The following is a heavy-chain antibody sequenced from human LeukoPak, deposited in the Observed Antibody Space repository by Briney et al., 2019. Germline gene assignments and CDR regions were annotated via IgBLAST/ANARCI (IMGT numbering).Heavy chain of an antibody. J-gene: IGHJ4*02. Sequence: GASVKVSCKASGYTFTSYYMHWVRQAPGQGLEWMGIINPSGGSTSYAQKFQGRVTMTRDTSTSTVYMELSSLRSEDTAVYYCARGRGSPYIVVVTAPHRFYFDYWGQGTLVTVSS. D-gene: IGHD2-21*02. CDR3: ARGRGSPYIVVVTAPHRFYFDY. CDR1: GYTFTSYY. V-gene: IGHV1-46*01. CDR2: INPSGGST.